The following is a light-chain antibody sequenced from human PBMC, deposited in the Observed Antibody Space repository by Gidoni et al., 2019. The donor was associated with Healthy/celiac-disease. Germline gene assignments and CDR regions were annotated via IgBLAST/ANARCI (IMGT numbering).Light chain of an antibody. CDR3: QQSYSTLYT. Sequence: DIQMTQSPSSLSASVGDRVTITCRASQSISSYLNWYQQKPGKAPKLLLYAASSLQIGVPSISGSGSGTYFTLTISSLQPEDFATYYCQQSYSTLYTFGQGTKLEIK. V-gene: IGKV1-39*01. J-gene: IGKJ2*01. CDR1: QSISSY. CDR2: AAS.